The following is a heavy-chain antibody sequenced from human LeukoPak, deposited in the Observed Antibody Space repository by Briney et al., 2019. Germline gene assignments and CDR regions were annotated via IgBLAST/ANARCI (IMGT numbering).Heavy chain of an antibody. CDR1: GFTFSSYG. V-gene: IGHV3-30*02. CDR3: AKPHGASPSTGYSLDY. J-gene: IGHJ4*02. Sequence: GGSLRLSCAASGFTFSSYGMHWVRQAPGKGLEWVAFIRYDGSNKYYADSVKGRFTISRDNSKNTLYLQMNSLRAEDTAVYYCAKPHGASPSTGYSLDYWGQGTLVTVSS. CDR2: IRYDGSNK. D-gene: IGHD3-9*01.